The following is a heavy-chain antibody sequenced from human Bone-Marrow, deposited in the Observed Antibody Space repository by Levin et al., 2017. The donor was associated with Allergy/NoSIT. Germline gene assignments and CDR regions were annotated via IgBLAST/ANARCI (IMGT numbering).Heavy chain of an antibody. CDR1: GFTFSTYW. J-gene: IGHJ6*02. CDR2: IKPDGSEE. CDR3: ARWGVIAGLDV. Sequence: GESLKISCAASGFTFSTYWMGWVRQAPGKGLEWVANIKPDGSEEYYVDFVKGRFTISRDNAKNSLYLQMNSLTGDDTAVYFCARWGVIAGLDVWGQGTTVTVSS. D-gene: IGHD3-10*01. V-gene: IGHV3-7*01.